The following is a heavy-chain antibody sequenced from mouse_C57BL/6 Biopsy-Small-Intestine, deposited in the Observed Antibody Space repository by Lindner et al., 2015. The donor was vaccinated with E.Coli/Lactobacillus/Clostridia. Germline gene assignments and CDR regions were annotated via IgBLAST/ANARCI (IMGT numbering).Heavy chain of an antibody. D-gene: IGHD4-1*01. CDR2: IYPGDGDT. CDR1: GYAFSSSW. J-gene: IGHJ2*01. Sequence: VQLQESGPELVKPGASVKISCKASGYAFSSSWMNWVKQRPGKGLEWIGRIYPGDGDTNYNGKFKGKATLTADKSSSTAYMQLSSLTSEDSAVYFRARALGLGYFDYWGQGTTLTVSS. V-gene: IGHV1-82*01. CDR3: ARALGLGYFDY.